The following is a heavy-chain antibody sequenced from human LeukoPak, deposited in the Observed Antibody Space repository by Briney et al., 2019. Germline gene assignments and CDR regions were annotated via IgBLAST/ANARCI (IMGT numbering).Heavy chain of an antibody. D-gene: IGHD2-15*01. V-gene: IGHV3-23*01. J-gene: IGHJ4*02. CDR2: ISDTGNT. Sequence: GGSLRLSCAASGFTLSSYAMSWVRQAPGKGLEWVSAISDTGNTYHADSVKGRFTISRDSYKNTLFLQMNRLRPEDAAVYYCAKAPVTTCRGAFCYPFDYWGMGTLVTVSS. CDR3: AKAPVTTCRGAFCYPFDY. CDR1: GFTLSSYA.